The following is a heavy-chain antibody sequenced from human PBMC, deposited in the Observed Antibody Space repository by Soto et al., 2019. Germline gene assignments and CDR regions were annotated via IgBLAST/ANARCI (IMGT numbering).Heavy chain of an antibody. CDR2: INSDGSST. CDR3: VRLIGNSWLDT. D-gene: IGHD2-8*01. V-gene: IGHV3-74*01. J-gene: IGHJ5*02. CDR1: GFTFSSYW. Sequence: GGSLRLSCAASGFTFSSYWMHWVRQAPGKGLAWVSRINSDGSSTSYADSVKGRITISPDTSNNQVSLQLNSVTPDDTAVYYCVRLIGNSWLDTWGQGTLVTVSS.